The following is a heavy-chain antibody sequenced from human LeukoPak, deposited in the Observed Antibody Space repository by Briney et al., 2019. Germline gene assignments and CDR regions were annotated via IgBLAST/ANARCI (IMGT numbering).Heavy chain of an antibody. CDR3: AREPYDY. V-gene: IGHV3-7*01. J-gene: IGHJ4*02. CDR1: GFTFSSYA. CDR2: IKQDGNEK. Sequence: PGGSLRLSCAASGFTFSSYAMSWVRQAPGKGLEWVANIKQDGNEKYYVDSVKGRFTISRDNAKNSLYLQMSSLRAEDTAVYYCAREPYDYWGQGALVTVSS.